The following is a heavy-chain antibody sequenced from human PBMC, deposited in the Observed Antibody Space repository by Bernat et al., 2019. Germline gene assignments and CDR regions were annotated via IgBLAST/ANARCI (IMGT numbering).Heavy chain of an antibody. J-gene: IGHJ4*02. CDR3: ARDQYGDYTYDY. D-gene: IGHD3-3*01. V-gene: IGHV3-21*01. Sequence: EVQLVESGGGLVQPGGSLTLSCAASGFTFTTYSMNWVRQAPGKGLEWVSFISSSTTYIYYADSVKGRFTISRDNAKNSLYLLMNSLRADDTAVYYCARDQYGDYTYDYWGQGTLVTVSS. CDR2: ISSSTTYI. CDR1: GFTFTTYS.